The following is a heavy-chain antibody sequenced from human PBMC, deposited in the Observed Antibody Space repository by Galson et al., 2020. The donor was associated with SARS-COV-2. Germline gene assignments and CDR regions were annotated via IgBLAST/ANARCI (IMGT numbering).Heavy chain of an antibody. CDR2: SNMGGSSK. J-gene: IGHJ6*02. CDR3: ARMLPRYYYYAMAMDV. V-gene: IGHV3-11*01. D-gene: IGHD1-26*01. CDR1: EFTFSDYS. Sequence: GESLKISCVASEFTFSDYSMSWIRQTPGKGLEWISYSNMGGSSKYYADSVKGRFTISRDNAKNSLYLQIHNLRGEDTAVYYCARMLPRYYYYAMAMDVWGQGTTVTVSS.